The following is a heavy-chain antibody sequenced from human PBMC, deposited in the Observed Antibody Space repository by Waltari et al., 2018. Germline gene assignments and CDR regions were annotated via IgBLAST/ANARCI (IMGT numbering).Heavy chain of an antibody. J-gene: IGHJ4*02. CDR1: GDSMPISDC. CDR2: GRGAGRT. Sequence: QLQLQESGPGLVKPSGTLSLTCAVSGDSMPISDCWSWGRQSTGKGREWIGQGRGAGRTNYNPSVASRVTISRETSTNQYSRRVTSATAADTAVYYCARDRGRGLYLDSWGQGILVTVSS. CDR3: ARDRGRGLYLDS. V-gene: IGHV4-4*02. D-gene: IGHD2-15*01.